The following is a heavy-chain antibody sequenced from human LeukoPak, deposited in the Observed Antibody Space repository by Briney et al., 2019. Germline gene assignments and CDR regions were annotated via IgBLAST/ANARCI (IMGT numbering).Heavy chain of an antibody. Sequence: TSQTLSLTCTVSGYSISTGGYYWAWIRQHPGKGLEWIGYIYYSGSTSYNPSLESRATISVDTSRNQVSLRLSSVTAADTAVYYCARKDGDWWGQGILVTVSS. D-gene: IGHD3-9*01. CDR2: IYYSGST. CDR1: GYSISTGGYY. V-gene: IGHV4-31*03. J-gene: IGHJ4*02. CDR3: ARKDGDW.